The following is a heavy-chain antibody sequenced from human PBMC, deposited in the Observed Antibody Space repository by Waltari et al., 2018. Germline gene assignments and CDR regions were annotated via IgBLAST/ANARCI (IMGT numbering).Heavy chain of an antibody. D-gene: IGHD6-13*01. CDR1: GGSISSYY. J-gene: IGHJ5*02. V-gene: IGHV4-4*07. CDR3: ARGIIAAAGTSWFDP. CDR2: IYTSGST. Sequence: QVQLQESGTGLVKPSETLSLTCTVSGGSISSYYWSWIRQPAGKGLEWIGRIYTSGSTNYNPSLKIRVTMSVDTSKNQFSLKLSSVTAADTAVYYCARGIIAAAGTSWFDPWGQGTLVTVSS.